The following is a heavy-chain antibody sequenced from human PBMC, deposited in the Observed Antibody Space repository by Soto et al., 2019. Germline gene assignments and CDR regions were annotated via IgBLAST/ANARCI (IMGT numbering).Heavy chain of an antibody. D-gene: IGHD3-10*01. J-gene: IGHJ6*02. CDR2: ISWNGGTK. CDR3: AKEADNTRGYRPYGVDD. Sequence: EVYLAESGGGLVQPGGSLRLSCAASGFSFDDYAMHWVRQAPGKGLEWVSGISWNGGTKAYADSVKGRFTISRDNAKNSLHLQMNSLRVEDSALYYCAKEADNTRGYRPYGVDDWGLGTTVTVSS. CDR1: GFSFDDYA. V-gene: IGHV3-9*01.